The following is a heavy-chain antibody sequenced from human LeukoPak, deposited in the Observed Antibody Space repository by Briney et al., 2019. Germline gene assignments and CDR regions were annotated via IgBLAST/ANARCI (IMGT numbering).Heavy chain of an antibody. V-gene: IGHV3-23*01. CDR2: LSGSGIST. CDR1: GFTFSSYA. Sequence: GGSLRLSCAASGFTFSSYAMTWVRQAPGRGLQWVSALSGSGISTYYADSVKGRFTISRDNSKNTLYLQMNSLRTDDTAVYYCAKRRSTVASAWDAFDIWGQGTMVTVSS. D-gene: IGHD4-23*01. J-gene: IGHJ3*02. CDR3: AKRRSTVASAWDAFDI.